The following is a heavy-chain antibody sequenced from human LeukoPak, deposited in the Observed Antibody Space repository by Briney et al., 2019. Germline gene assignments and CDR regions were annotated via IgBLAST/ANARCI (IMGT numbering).Heavy chain of an antibody. D-gene: IGHD6-13*01. CDR2: INVGNGNT. CDR1: GGTFSSYA. Sequence: ASVKVSCKASGGTFSSYAMHWVRQAPGQRLEWMGWINVGNGNTKYSQKFQGRVTITRDTSASTAYMELSSLRSEDTAVYYCASTGVMSSSWPYFDYWGQGTLVTVST. V-gene: IGHV1-3*01. J-gene: IGHJ4*02. CDR3: ASTGVMSSSWPYFDY.